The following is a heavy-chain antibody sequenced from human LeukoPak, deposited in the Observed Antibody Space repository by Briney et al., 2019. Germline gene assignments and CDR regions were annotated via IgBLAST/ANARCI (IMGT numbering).Heavy chain of an antibody. D-gene: IGHD3-10*01. Sequence: GGSLRLSCADSGVTFTNAWMSWVRQAPGQGLEWIGLIKNKVDGATADYAAPVKGRFTISRDDSKKMVYLQMTSLKNEDTAVYYCATASPVRGVIISWYWGPATLVTVSS. J-gene: IGHJ4*01. V-gene: IGHV3-15*01. CDR2: IKNKVDGATA. CDR1: GVTFTNAW. CDR3: ATASPVRGVIISWY.